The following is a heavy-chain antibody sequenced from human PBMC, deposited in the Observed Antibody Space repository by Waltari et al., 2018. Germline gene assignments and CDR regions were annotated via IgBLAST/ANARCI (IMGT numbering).Heavy chain of an antibody. J-gene: IGHJ4*02. Sequence: QVQLVQSGAEVKKPGSSVKVSCKASGGTFSSYAISWVRQAPGHGLEWMGGIIPIFGTANYAQKFQGRVTITADESTSTAYMELSSLRSEDTAVYYCARGRRSRITMVQGDPRDFDYWGQGTLVTVSS. CDR2: IIPIFGTA. CDR1: GGTFSSYA. D-gene: IGHD3-10*01. CDR3: ARGRRSRITMVQGDPRDFDY. V-gene: IGHV1-69*13.